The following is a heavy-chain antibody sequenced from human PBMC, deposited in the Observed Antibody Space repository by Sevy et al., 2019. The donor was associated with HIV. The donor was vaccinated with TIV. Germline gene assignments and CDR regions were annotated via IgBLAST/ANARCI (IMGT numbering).Heavy chain of an antibody. J-gene: IGHJ4*02. V-gene: IGHV1-69*13. D-gene: IGHD6-13*01. CDR2: IIPMFGAP. CDR1: GHTFSNYA. Sequence: ASVKVSCKASGHTFSNYAISWVRQARGQGLEWMGGIIPMFGAPNYAQKFQGRVTITADESTSTAYMQLSSLRSEDTAVYYCARDSLYSTNWAFDYWGQGTLVTVSS. CDR3: ARDSLYSTNWAFDY.